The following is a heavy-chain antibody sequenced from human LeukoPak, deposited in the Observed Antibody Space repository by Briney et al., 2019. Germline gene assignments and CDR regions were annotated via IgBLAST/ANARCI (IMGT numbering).Heavy chain of an antibody. V-gene: IGHV1-2*02. CDR1: GYTFTGYY. CDR2: INPNSGGT. CDR3: ARERAVTLRAHYYGSGSYPY. J-gene: IGHJ4*02. Sequence: GASVKVSCKASGYTFTGYYMHWVRQAPGQGLEWMGWINPNSGGTNYAQKFQGRVTMTRDTPISTAYMELSRLRSDDTAVYYCARERAVTLRAHYYGSGSYPYWGQGTLVTVSS. D-gene: IGHD3-10*01.